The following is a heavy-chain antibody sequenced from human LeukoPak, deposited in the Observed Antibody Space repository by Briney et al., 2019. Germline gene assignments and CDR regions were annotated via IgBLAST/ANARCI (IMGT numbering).Heavy chain of an antibody. V-gene: IGHV4-59*01. CDR3: ARLRGWFDP. Sequence: PSETLSLTCTVSGGSISSYYWSWIRQPPGKGPEWIGYIYYSGSTNYNPSLKSRVTISVDTSKNQSSLKLSSVTAADTAVYYCARLRGWFDPWGQGTLVTVSS. CDR1: GGSISSYY. CDR2: IYYSGST. D-gene: IGHD5-12*01. J-gene: IGHJ5*02.